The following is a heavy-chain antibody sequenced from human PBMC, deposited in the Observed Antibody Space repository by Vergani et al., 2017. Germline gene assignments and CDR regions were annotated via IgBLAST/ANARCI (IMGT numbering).Heavy chain of an antibody. CDR3: ARDPPVGGYAQSNY. J-gene: IGHJ4*02. V-gene: IGHV1-69*09. D-gene: IGHD5-12*01. CDR1: GGTFSSYA. Sequence: QVQLVQSGAEVKKPGSSVKVSCKASGGTFSSYAISWVRQAPGQGLEWMGGIIPILGIANYAQKFQGRVTITADKSTSTAYMELSSLRSEDTAVYYCARDPPVGGYAQSNYWGQGTLVTVSS. CDR2: IIPILGIA.